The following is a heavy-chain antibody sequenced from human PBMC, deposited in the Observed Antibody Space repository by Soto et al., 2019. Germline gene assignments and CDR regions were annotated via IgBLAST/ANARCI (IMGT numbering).Heavy chain of an antibody. J-gene: IGHJ6*02. CDR2: IIPIFGTA. CDR1: GGTFSSNA. CDR3: AREPRGGSCYSKIFGMDV. V-gene: IGHV1-69*05. Sequence: ASVKVSCKTSGGTFSSNAVSWVRQAPGQGLEWMGGIIPIFGTANYAQKFQGRVTITTDESTSTVYMELSSLRSDDTAVYYCAREPRGGSCYSKIFGMDVWGQGTTVTVSS. D-gene: IGHD2-15*01.